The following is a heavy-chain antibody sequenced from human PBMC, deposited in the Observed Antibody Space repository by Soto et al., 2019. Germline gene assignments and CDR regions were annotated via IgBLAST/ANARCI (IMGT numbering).Heavy chain of an antibody. J-gene: IGHJ6*02. CDR3: ARGDYYYYGLDV. D-gene: IGHD3-16*01. CDR2: ISSSSSTM. V-gene: IGHV3-48*02. Sequence: GGSLRLSCAASGFTFSDYSMNWVRQAPGKGLEWLSSISSSSSTMYYADSVKGRFTISRDDAENSLYLQMNSLRDEDTAVYYCARGDYYYYGLDVWGQGTTVTVSS. CDR1: GFTFSDYS.